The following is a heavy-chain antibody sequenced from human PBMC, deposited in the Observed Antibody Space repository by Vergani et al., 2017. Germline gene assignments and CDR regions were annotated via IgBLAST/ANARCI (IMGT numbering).Heavy chain of an antibody. V-gene: IGHV1-46*01. J-gene: IGHJ6*02. Sequence: QVQLVESGGGVVQPGRSLRLSCAASGFTFTSYYMHWVRQAPGQGLEWMGIINPSGGSTSYAQKFQGRVTMTRDTSTSTVYMELSSLRSEDTAVYYCATHYDILTGPYYYYYGMDVWGQGTTVTVSS. CDR2: INPSGGST. CDR1: GFTFTSYY. D-gene: IGHD3-9*01. CDR3: ATHYDILTGPYYYYYGMDV.